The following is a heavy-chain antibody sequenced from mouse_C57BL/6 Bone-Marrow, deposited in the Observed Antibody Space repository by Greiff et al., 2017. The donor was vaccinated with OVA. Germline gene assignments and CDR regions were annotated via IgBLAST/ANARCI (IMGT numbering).Heavy chain of an antibody. J-gene: IGHJ2*01. CDR2: IYPGSGNT. CDR1: GYTFTDYY. D-gene: IGHD1-1*01. Sequence: QVQLKESGAELVRPGASVKLSCKASGYTFTDYYINWVKRRPGQGLEWIARIYPGSGNTYYNEKFKGKATLTAEKSSSTAYMQLSSLTSEDSAVYFCARNYYGSSSFGYWGQGTTLTVSS. CDR3: ARNYYGSSSFGY. V-gene: IGHV1-76*01.